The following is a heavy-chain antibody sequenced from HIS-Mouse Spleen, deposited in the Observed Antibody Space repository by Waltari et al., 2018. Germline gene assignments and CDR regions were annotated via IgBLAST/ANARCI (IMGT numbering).Heavy chain of an antibody. CDR1: GYTFTSYA. CDR3: ARGHDYSNYFDY. Sequence: QVQLVQSGAEVKKPGASVKGSCKACGYTFTSYAINRARQATGQGLEWMGWMNPNSGNTGYAQKLQGRVTMTRNTSISTAYMELSSLRSEDTAVYYCARGHDYSNYFDYWGQGTLVTVSS. D-gene: IGHD4-4*01. V-gene: IGHV1-8*01. CDR2: MNPNSGNT. J-gene: IGHJ4*02.